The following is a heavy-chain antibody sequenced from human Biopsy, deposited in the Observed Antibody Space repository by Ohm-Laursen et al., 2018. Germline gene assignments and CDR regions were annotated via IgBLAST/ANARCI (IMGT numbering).Heavy chain of an antibody. D-gene: IGHD3-9*01. CDR2: NIPILGTG. CDR3: ATKLTGYFHH. J-gene: IGHJ1*01. V-gene: IGHV1-69*06. CDR1: GGTFSKYG. Sequence: SVKVSCKAPGGTFSKYGVNWVRQAPGQGLEWLGGNIPILGTGNYAQKFQDRVTVAADTSTSTATMELRSLRSDDTAVYYCATKLTGYFHHWGQGTLVIVSS.